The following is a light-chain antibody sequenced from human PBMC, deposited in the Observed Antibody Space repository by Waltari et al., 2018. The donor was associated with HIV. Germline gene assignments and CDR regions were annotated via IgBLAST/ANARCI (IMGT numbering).Light chain of an antibody. CDR3: QQYYNTPLT. CDR1: QGLLSNSNNKDD. V-gene: IGKV4-1*01. Sequence: DIVMTQSPGSLAVSLGERATINFKSSQGLLSNSNNKDDLAWYQQKPRQPPRLLIDGASTRESGVPDRFSGSGSGTDFTLTISSLQAEDVAVYYCQQYYNTPLTFGGGTEVEIK. J-gene: IGKJ4*01. CDR2: GAS.